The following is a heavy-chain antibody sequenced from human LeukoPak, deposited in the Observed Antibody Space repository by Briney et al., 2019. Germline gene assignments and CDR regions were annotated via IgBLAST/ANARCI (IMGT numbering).Heavy chain of an antibody. J-gene: IGHJ5*02. Sequence: SETLSLTCTVSGGSISSYYWSWIRQPPGKGLEWIGYIYYSGSTNDNPSLKSRVTISVDSSKNQFSLKLSSVTAADTAVYYCARGWGAITIFGVPTGGFDPWGQGTLVTVSS. CDR1: GGSISSYY. CDR2: IYYSGST. CDR3: ARGWGAITIFGVPTGGFDP. D-gene: IGHD3-3*01. V-gene: IGHV4-59*01.